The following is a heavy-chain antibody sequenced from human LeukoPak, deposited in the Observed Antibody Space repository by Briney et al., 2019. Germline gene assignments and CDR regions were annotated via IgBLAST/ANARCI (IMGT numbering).Heavy chain of an antibody. D-gene: IGHD3-9*01. Sequence: PGGALRLSCAASGFTFSSYSMNWVRQAPGKGLEWVSSISSSSSYIYYADSVKGRFTISRDNAKNSLYLQMNSLRAEDTAVYYCARDGVDRGFYDILTGYYTTALWGQGTLVTVSS. CDR1: GFTFSSYS. CDR2: ISSSSSYI. V-gene: IGHV3-21*01. J-gene: IGHJ4*02. CDR3: ARDGVDRGFYDILTGYYTTAL.